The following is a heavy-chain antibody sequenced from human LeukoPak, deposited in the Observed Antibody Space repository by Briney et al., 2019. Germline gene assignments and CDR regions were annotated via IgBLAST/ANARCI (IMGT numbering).Heavy chain of an antibody. CDR1: EFTFSNYW. CDR3: ATDYDSSGYDY. V-gene: IGHV3-7*01. CDR2: IKFDGSEI. Sequence: GGSLRLSCAASEFTFSNYWMSWVRQAPGKGLEWVANIKFDGSEIFYVDSVKGRFTISRDNSKNTLYLQMNSLRAEDTAVYYCATDYDSSGYDYWGQGPLVTVSS. J-gene: IGHJ4*02. D-gene: IGHD3-22*01.